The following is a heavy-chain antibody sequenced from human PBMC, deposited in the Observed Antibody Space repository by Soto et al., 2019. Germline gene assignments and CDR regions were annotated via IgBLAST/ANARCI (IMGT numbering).Heavy chain of an antibody. Sequence: QVQLVESGGGVVQPGRSLRLSCAASGFTFSSYGMHWVRQAPGKGLEWVAVISYDGSNKYYADSVKGRFTISRDNSKNTLNLQMNSLRAEDTAVYYCAKDQRHGPKTNYYYYDMDVWGKGTTVTVAS. D-gene: IGHD2-8*01. CDR2: ISYDGSNK. CDR1: GFTFSSYG. J-gene: IGHJ6*03. V-gene: IGHV3-30*18. CDR3: AKDQRHGPKTNYYYYDMDV.